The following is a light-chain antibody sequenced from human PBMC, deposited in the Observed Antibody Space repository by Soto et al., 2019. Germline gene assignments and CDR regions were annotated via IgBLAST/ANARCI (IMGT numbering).Light chain of an antibody. CDR1: QSVRTDY. Sequence: EIVLTQSPATLSLSPGERATLSCGASQSVRTDYLTWYQQRRGQAPRLLIYGASNRAAGIPERFSGSGSGTDFTITISRLESEDFAVYYCQHYDTSLTFGGGAKVEIK. CDR3: QHYDTSLT. V-gene: IGKV3-20*01. J-gene: IGKJ4*01. CDR2: GAS.